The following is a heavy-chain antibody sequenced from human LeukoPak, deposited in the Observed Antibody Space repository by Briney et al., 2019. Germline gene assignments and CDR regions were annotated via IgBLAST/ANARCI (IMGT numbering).Heavy chain of an antibody. CDR3: ARDQEHCSGTSCYPYWYDS. V-gene: IGHV4-59*12. CDR1: GGSISSYY. D-gene: IGHD2-2*01. J-gene: IGHJ5*01. Sequence: WESLSLTCTVSGGSISSYYWSWIRQPPGKGLEWIGGIYHSGSTYYNPSLKSRVAISVDTSKNQFSLKLSSVTAADTAVYFCARDQEHCSGTSCYPYWYDSWGQGTLVTVSS. CDR2: IYHSGST.